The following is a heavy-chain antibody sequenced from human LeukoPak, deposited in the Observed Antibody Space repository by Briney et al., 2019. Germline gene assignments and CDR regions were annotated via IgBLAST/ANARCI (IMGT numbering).Heavy chain of an antibody. CDR1: GGSISSYY. J-gene: IGHJ4*02. CDR2: IYYSGST. Sequence: SETLSLTCTVSGGSISSYYWSWIRQPPGKGLEWIGYIYYSGSTNYNPSLKSRVTISVDTSKNQFSLKLSSVTAADTAVYYCARQLQWLVPDYWGQGTLVTVSS. D-gene: IGHD6-19*01. CDR3: ARQLQWLVPDY. V-gene: IGHV4-59*08.